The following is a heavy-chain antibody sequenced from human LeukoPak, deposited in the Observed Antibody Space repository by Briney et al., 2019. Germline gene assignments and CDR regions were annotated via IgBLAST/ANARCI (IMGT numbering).Heavy chain of an antibody. CDR2: ISSSSSYI. Sequence: GGSLRLSCAASGFTFSSYSMNWVRQAPGKGLEWVSSISSSSSYIYYADSVKGRFTISRDNAKNSPYLQMNSLRAEDTAVYYCARDRAPYYYDSSGYDYWGQGTLVTVSS. V-gene: IGHV3-21*01. D-gene: IGHD3-22*01. CDR3: ARDRAPYYYDSSGYDY. J-gene: IGHJ4*02. CDR1: GFTFSSYS.